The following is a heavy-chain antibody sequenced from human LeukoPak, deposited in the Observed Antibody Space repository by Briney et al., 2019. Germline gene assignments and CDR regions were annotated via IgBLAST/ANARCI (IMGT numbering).Heavy chain of an antibody. D-gene: IGHD3-10*01. Sequence: ASVKVSCKASGYTFTSYGISWVRQAPGQGLEWMGWISAYNANTNYAQKLQGRVTMTTDTSTTTAYMELRSLRSDDTAVYYCASSFYGSTYGGFDIWGQGTMVTVSS. V-gene: IGHV1-18*01. J-gene: IGHJ3*02. CDR1: GYTFTSYG. CDR3: ASSFYGSTYGGFDI. CDR2: ISAYNANT.